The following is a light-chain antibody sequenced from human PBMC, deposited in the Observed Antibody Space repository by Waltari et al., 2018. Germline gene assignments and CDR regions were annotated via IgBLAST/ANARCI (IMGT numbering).Light chain of an antibody. CDR2: QDS. V-gene: IGLV3-1*01. Sequence: SYELTQPPSVSVSPGQTASITCSGEKVGDQFACWYQQKPGQSPVLVIYQDSKRPSGILERFAGSNSGNTATLTIRGTQAMDEADFYCQASDSSTVEFGGGTKLTVL. CDR1: KVGDQF. J-gene: IGLJ2*01. CDR3: QASDSSTVE.